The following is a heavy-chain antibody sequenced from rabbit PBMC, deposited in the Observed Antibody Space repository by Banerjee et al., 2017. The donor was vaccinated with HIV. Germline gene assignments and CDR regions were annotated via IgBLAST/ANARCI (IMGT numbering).Heavy chain of an antibody. Sequence: QEQLVESGGGLVQPGGSLKLSCKASGFDFSSYYMSWVRQAPGKGLEWIGYIDAVFGSTYYASWVNGRFSISRENTQNTVSLQMNSLTAADTATYFCARNEWDYAGTTYYSLWGQGTLVTVS. D-gene: IGHD8-1*01. CDR2: IDAVFGST. J-gene: IGHJ3*01. CDR3: ARNEWDYAGTTYYSL. V-gene: IGHV1S47*01. CDR1: GFDFSSYY.